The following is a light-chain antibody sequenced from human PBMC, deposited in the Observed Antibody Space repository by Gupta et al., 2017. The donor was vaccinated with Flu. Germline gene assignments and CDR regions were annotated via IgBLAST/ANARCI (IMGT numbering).Light chain of an antibody. Sequence: QSALTQPASLSGSPGQTIPISCTGAHLHDNTYVSWFQQHPGQVPKVLIYEVTNRPLGISNRFSGSRPGNTASLTISWLQTEDEAEYYCSSATNTTLGIFGPGTKVTVL. CDR2: EVT. CDR3: SSATNTTLGI. J-gene: IGLJ1*01. CDR1: HLHDNTY. V-gene: IGLV2-14*01.